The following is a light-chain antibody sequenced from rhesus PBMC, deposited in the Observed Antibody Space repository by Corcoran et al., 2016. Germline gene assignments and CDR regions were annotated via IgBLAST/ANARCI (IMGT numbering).Light chain of an antibody. CDR1: QGISKE. CDR2: AAS. V-gene: IGKV1-94*01. CDR3: LQDCATPLT. Sequence: DIQMTQSPSSLSASVGDRVTVTCRASQGISKELSWYQQKPGKAPTLLVYAASTLQTGVSSRFIGTGSGTDFTLTVSSLQPEDAATYYCLQDCATPLTFGGGTKVEIK. J-gene: IGKJ4*01.